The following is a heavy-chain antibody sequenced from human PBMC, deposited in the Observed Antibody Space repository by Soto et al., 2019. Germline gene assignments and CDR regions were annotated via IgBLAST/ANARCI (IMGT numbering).Heavy chain of an antibody. D-gene: IGHD3-10*01. CDR1: GLSFSSYA. CDR2: ISAGGSNT. CDR3: ADGGEWAFNFEY. V-gene: IGHV3-23*01. Sequence: VGSLRLSCAASGLSFSSYAMSWVRQAPGKGLEWVSGISAGGSNTYYAPSVKGRFTMSRDNSKNTLFLQMNNLRAEDTAVYYCADGGEWAFNFEYWGQGTLVTVSS. J-gene: IGHJ4*02.